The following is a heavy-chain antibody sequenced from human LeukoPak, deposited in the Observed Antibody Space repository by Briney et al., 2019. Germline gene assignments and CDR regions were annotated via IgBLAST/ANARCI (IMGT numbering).Heavy chain of an antibody. Sequence: SETLSLTCTVSGGSISSSSYYWGWIRQPPGKGLEWIGSIYYSGSTYYNPSLKSRVTISVDTSKNQFSLKLSSVTAADTAVYYRARIIAAAGTAPGWGQGTLVTVSS. CDR1: GGSISSSSYY. V-gene: IGHV4-39*01. CDR2: IYYSGST. CDR3: ARIIAAAGTAPG. J-gene: IGHJ4*02. D-gene: IGHD6-13*01.